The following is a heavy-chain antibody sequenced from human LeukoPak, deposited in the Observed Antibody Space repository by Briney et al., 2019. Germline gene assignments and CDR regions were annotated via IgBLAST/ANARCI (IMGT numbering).Heavy chain of an antibody. CDR3: ARQYSSSWYAFDY. V-gene: IGHV3-48*03. D-gene: IGHD6-13*01. CDR1: GFTFSSYW. CDR2: ISSSGSTI. J-gene: IGHJ4*02. Sequence: PGGSLRLSCAASGFTFSSYWMTWVRQAPGKGLEWVSYISSSGSTIYYADSVKGRFTISRDNAKNSLYLQMNSLRAEDTAVYYCARQYSSSWYAFDYWGQGTLVTVSS.